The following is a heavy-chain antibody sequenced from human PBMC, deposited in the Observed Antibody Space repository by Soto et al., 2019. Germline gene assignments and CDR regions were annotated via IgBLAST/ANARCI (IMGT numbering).Heavy chain of an antibody. CDR1: GDSVSSNSAA. J-gene: IGHJ6*02. CDR2: TYYRSKWYN. Sequence: SQTLSLTCAISGDSVSSNSAAWNWIRQSPSRGLEWLGRTYYRSKWYNDYAVSVKSRITINPGTSKNQFSLQLNSVTPEDTAVYYCARGGQWLETRYYYYYGMDVWGQGTTVTVSS. D-gene: IGHD6-19*01. V-gene: IGHV6-1*01. CDR3: ARGGQWLETRYYYYYGMDV.